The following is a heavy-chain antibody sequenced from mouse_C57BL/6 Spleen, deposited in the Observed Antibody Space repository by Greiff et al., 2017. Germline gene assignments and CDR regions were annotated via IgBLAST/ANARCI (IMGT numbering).Heavy chain of an antibody. CDR3: ARWLPAWFAY. Sequence: QVQLQQPGAELVKPGASVKLSCKASGYTFTSYWMHWVKQRPGQGLEWIGMIHPNSGSTNYNEKFKSKATLTVDKSSSTAYMQLSSLASEDSAVYYCARWLPAWFAYWGQGTLVTVSA. D-gene: IGHD2-2*01. V-gene: IGHV1-64*01. J-gene: IGHJ3*01. CDR2: IHPNSGST. CDR1: GYTFTSYW.